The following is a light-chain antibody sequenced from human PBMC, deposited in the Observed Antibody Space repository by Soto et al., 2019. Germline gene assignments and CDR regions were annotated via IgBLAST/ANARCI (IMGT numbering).Light chain of an antibody. V-gene: IGKV1-5*03. CDR3: QQYDCYPT. CDR2: ETS. Sequence: DIQMTQSPSTLSASVGDRVTITCRASQSVSRWLAWYQQRPGKAPHLLIFETSTLKSGVPSRFRGSGSGTEFTLTINGLQPDDFATYYCQQYDCYPTFGQGTKVEIK. J-gene: IGKJ1*01. CDR1: QSVSRW.